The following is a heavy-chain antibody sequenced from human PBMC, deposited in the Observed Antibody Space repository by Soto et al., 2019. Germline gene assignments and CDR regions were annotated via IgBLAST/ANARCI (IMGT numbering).Heavy chain of an antibody. CDR3: ASAELPSDY. D-gene: IGHD1-7*01. J-gene: IGHJ4*02. CDR2: ISGSGGST. Sequence: LILSWSASGFTFSSYAMSWVRQAPGKGLEWVSAISGSGGSTYYADSVKGRFTISRDNSKNTLYLQMNSLRAEDTAVYYCASAELPSDYWGQGTLVTVSS. CDR1: GFTFSSYA. V-gene: IGHV3-23*01.